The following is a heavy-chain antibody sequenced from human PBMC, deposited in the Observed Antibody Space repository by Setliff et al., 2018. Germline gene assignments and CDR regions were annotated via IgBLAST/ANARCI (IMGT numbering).Heavy chain of an antibody. J-gene: IGHJ5*02. CDR3: AREVNIQNIVVVPAATFDP. D-gene: IGHD2-2*01. CDR1: GGSISSHY. V-gene: IGHV4-59*11. Sequence: ETLSLTCTVSGGSISSHYWSWIRQPPGKGLEWIGSIYYSGSTNYNPSLKSRVTISVDTSKNQFSLKLSSVAAADTAVYYCAREVNIQNIVVVPAATFDPWGQGTLVTVSS. CDR2: IYYSGST.